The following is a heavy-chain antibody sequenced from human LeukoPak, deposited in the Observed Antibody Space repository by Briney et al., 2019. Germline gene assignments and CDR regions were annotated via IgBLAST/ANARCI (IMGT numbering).Heavy chain of an antibody. D-gene: IGHD3-22*01. CDR1: GFIFRTSG. J-gene: IGHJ6*02. V-gene: IGHV3-33*01. CDR3: ARETSSEIIGGMDV. Sequence: QPGRSLRLSCAASGFIFRTSGMHGAPQAPGKGLKGVAFIQTDGNPKYYADSVRGRFTISRDNFKKTCYLQMDSLRVEDTAVYYCARETSSEIIGGMDVRGQGTTVTVTS. CDR2: IQTDGNPK.